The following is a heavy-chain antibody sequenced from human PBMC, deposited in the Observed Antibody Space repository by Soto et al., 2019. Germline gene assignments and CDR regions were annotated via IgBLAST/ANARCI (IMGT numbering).Heavy chain of an antibody. Sequence: GASVKVSCKASGGTFSSYAISWVRQAPGQGLEWMGGIIPIFGTANYAQKFQGRVTITADKSTSTAYMELSSLRSEDTAVYYCASFPYDFWSGYPNYYYYGMDVWGQGTTVTVSS. CDR1: GGTFSSYA. V-gene: IGHV1-69*06. D-gene: IGHD3-3*01. CDR3: ASFPYDFWSGYPNYYYYGMDV. J-gene: IGHJ6*02. CDR2: IIPIFGTA.